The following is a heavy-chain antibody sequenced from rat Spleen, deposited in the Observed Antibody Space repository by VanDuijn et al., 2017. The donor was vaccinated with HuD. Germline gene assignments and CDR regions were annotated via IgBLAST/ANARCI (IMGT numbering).Heavy chain of an antibody. CDR3: SRQGYLRDWYFDF. Sequence: EVQLVESGGGLVQPGGSLKLSCAASGFTFSDYNMAWVRQAPKKGLEWVAIIIYDGSGTFYRASVKGRFTVSRDNAKTTLYLQMDSLRSEDTATYYCSRQGYLRDWYFDFWGPGTMVTVSS. J-gene: IGHJ1*01. CDR2: IIYDGSGT. CDR1: GFTFSDYN. V-gene: IGHV5S10*01. D-gene: IGHD2-7*01.